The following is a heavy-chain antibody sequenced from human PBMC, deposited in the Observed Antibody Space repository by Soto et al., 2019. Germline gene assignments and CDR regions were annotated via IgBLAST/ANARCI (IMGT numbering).Heavy chain of an antibody. CDR1: GYRFTSYG. CDR3: ASYSGSYYYFDY. Sequence: ASVKVSCKASGYRFTSYGIGWVRQAPGQGLEWMGWINAYNGNTNYAQNLQGRVTLTTDTSTSTAYMELRSLRSNDTAVYYCASYSGSYYYFDYWGQGTLVTVS. J-gene: IGHJ4*02. CDR2: INAYNGNT. D-gene: IGHD1-26*01. V-gene: IGHV1-18*01.